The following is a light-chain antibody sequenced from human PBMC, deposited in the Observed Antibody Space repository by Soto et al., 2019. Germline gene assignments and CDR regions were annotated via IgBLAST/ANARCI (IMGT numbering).Light chain of an antibody. V-gene: IGLV4-69*01. CDR1: SGHSNYA. CDR3: QTWGTGIRV. CDR2: IKSDGSH. J-gene: IGLJ3*02. Sequence: QAVLTRSPSASASLGGSVRLTCTLSSGHSNYAIAWHQQQPEKGPRSLMKIKSDGSHIKGDGIPDRFSGSSSGAERYLTISSLQSEDEADYYCQTWGTGIRVFGGGTKLTVL.